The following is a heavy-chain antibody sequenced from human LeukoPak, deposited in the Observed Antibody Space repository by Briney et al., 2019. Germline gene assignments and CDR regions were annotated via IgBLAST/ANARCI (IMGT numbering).Heavy chain of an antibody. V-gene: IGHV3-21*04. Sequence: GGSLRLSCAASGFTFSSYSMNWVRQAPGKGLEWVSSISSSSSYIYYADSVKGRFTISRDNAKNSLYLQMNSLRAEDTALYYCAKDADISMELVVITSFDSWGQGTLVTVSS. J-gene: IGHJ4*02. CDR2: ISSSSSYI. CDR1: GFTFSSYS. D-gene: IGHD3-22*01. CDR3: AKDADISMELVVITSFDS.